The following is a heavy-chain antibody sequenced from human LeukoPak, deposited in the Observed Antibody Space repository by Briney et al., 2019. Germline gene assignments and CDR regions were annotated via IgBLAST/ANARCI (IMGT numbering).Heavy chain of an antibody. CDR3: ARMKRSSGYLYYFDY. D-gene: IGHD3-22*01. Sequence: SETLSLTCAVYGGSFSGYYWSWIRHPPGKGLEWIGEINHSGSTNYNPSLKSRVTISVDTSKNQFSLKLSSVTAADTAVYYCARMKRSSGYLYYFDYWGQGTLVTVSS. J-gene: IGHJ4*02. CDR2: INHSGST. CDR1: GGSFSGYY. V-gene: IGHV4-34*01.